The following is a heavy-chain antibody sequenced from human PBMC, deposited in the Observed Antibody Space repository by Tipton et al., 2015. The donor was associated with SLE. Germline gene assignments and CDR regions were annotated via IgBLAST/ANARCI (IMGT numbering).Heavy chain of an antibody. CDR2: INHSGST. V-gene: IGHV4-4*02. Sequence: TLSLTCAVSGGSISSSNWWSWVRQPPGKGLEWIGEINHSGSTNYNPSLKSRVTISVDTSKNQFSLKLSSVTAADTAVYYCVGGGQAAFDIWGQGTMVTVSS. CDR3: VGGGQAAFDI. CDR1: GGSISSSNW. J-gene: IGHJ3*02.